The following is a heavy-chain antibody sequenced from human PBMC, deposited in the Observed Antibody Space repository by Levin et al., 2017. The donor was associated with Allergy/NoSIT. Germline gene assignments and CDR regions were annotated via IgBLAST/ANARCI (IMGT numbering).Heavy chain of an antibody. CDR3: ARRGGDYVRRQDFDL. CDR2: IYYSGST. CDR1: GGSISSSSYY. J-gene: IGHJ2*01. D-gene: IGHD4-17*01. Sequence: PSETLSLTCTVSGGSISSSSYYWGWIRQPPGKGLEWIGSIYYSGSTYYNPSLKSRVTISVDTSKNQFSLKLSSVTAADTAVYYCARRGGDYVRRQDFDLWGRGTLVTVSS. V-gene: IGHV4-39*01.